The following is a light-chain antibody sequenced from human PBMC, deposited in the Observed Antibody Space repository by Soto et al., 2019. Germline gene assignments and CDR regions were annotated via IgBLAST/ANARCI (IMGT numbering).Light chain of an antibody. J-gene: IGKJ4*01. CDR1: QSISSY. CDR2: VAS. Sequence: DIQMTQSPSSLSASVGDRVTITCRASQSISSYLSWYQQKPGKAPKLLINVASTLQSGVPSRFRGGGSGTDFTLAISSLQPEDFATYYFQKSSSPPQTFGGGTGGETK. V-gene: IGKV1-39*01. CDR3: QKSSSPPQT.